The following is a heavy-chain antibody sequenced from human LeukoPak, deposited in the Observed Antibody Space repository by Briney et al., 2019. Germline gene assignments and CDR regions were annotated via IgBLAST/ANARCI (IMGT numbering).Heavy chain of an antibody. J-gene: IGHJ5*02. Sequence: SQTLSLTCTVSGGSISSGDYYWSWIRQPPGEGLEWIGYIYYSGSTYYNPSLKSRVTISVDTSKNQFSLKLSSVTAADTAVYYCARSTIFGVVIDSNWFDPWGQGTLVTVSS. D-gene: IGHD3-3*01. CDR2: IYYSGST. V-gene: IGHV4-30-4*08. CDR1: GGSISSGDYY. CDR3: ARSTIFGVVIDSNWFDP.